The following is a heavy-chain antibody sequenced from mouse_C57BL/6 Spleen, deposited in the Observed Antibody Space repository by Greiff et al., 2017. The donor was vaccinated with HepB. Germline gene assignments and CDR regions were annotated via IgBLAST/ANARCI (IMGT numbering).Heavy chain of an antibody. D-gene: IGHD2-2*01. CDR2: INPRSGFT. J-gene: IGHJ4*01. CDR3: ARQGYDYYAMDY. V-gene: IGHV1-4*01. CDR1: GYTFTSYT. Sequence: VQLQQSGAELARPGASVKMSCKASGYTFTSYTMHWVKKRPGQGLEWIGNINPRSGFTKYNQKFKNKAKFTADNSSSTAYMQLSSLTSEYSAVYYCARQGYDYYAMDYWGQGTSVTVSS.